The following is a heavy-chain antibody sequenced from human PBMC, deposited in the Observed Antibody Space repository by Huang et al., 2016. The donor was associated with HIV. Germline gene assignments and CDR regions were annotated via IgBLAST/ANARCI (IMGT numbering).Heavy chain of an antibody. J-gene: IGHJ4*02. CDR3: ARSAYGDLDY. V-gene: IGHV1-8*02. CDR2: MNPNTGNT. Sequence: VKVSCKASGYTFTNYDINWVRQAPGRGVEWMGWMNPNTGNTGFAQSFQGRVTMTRKTSITTAYMELTSLTSEDTAVYYCARSAYGDLDYWGLGTLVIVSS. D-gene: IGHD4-17*01. CDR1: GYTFTNYD.